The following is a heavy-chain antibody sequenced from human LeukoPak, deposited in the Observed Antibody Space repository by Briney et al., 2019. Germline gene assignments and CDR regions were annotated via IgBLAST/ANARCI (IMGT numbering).Heavy chain of an antibody. D-gene: IGHD5-24*01. V-gene: IGHV4-4*07. CDR3: ARERWEVEYFDY. CDR2: IYASGST. Sequence: SETLSLTCTVSGGSISSYYWSWIRQPAGKGLEWIGRIYASGSTNYNPSLKSRVTMSVDTSKNQFSLKLSSVTAADTAVYYCARERWEVEYFDYWGQGTLVTVSS. J-gene: IGHJ4*02. CDR1: GGSISSYY.